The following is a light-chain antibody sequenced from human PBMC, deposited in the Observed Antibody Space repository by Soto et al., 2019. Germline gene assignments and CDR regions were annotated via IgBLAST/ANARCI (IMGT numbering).Light chain of an antibody. CDR2: GAS. V-gene: IGKV3-20*01. Sequence: EIVLTQSPGTLSLSPGERATLSCRASQSVSSSYLAWYQQKPGQAPRLLIYGASSRATGIPDRFSGSGSGTDFPLTISRLEPEDFAVYYCQQYGSSHSFGQGTKVAIK. J-gene: IGKJ1*01. CDR1: QSVSSSY. CDR3: QQYGSSHS.